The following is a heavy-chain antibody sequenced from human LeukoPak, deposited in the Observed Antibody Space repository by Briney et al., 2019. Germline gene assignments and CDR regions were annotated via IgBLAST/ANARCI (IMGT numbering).Heavy chain of an antibody. Sequence: GGSLRLSCAASGFTFSNYGMHLVRQASGKGLEWVAVIWYDGSNKYYADSVKGRFTISRDNSKNTLYLQMSSLRAEDTAVYYCARYRAAAGIDYWGQGTLVTVSS. CDR3: ARYRAAAGIDY. CDR2: IWYDGSNK. D-gene: IGHD6-13*01. V-gene: IGHV3-33*01. CDR1: GFTFSNYG. J-gene: IGHJ4*02.